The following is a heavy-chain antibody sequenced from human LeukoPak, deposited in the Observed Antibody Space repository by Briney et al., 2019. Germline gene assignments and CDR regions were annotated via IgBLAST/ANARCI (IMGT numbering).Heavy chain of an antibody. CDR3: AKTSRANSGYDSPFHY. J-gene: IGHJ4*02. Sequence: GGSLRLSCAASGFTVSNNYMSWVRQAPGRLEWLSVTYSGETQYADSVKGRFTISRDDSKNTLYLQMDSLRAEDTAIYYCAKTSRANSGYDSPFHYWGQGTLVTVSS. CDR2: TYSGET. V-gene: IGHV3-66*01. D-gene: IGHD5-12*01. CDR1: GFTVSNNY.